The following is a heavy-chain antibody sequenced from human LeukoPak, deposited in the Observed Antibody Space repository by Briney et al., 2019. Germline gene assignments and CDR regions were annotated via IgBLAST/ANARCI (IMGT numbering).Heavy chain of an antibody. J-gene: IGHJ6*03. D-gene: IGHD5-12*01. CDR2: ISGSGGST. CDR3: ARGVATISYYYYYMDV. CDR1: GFTFSSYA. V-gene: IGHV3-23*01. Sequence: GGSLRLSCAASGFTFSSYAMSWVRQAPGKGLEWVSAISGSGGSTYYADSVKGRFTISRDNSKNTLYLQMNSLRAEDTAVYYCARGVATISYYYYYMDVWGKGTTVTVSS.